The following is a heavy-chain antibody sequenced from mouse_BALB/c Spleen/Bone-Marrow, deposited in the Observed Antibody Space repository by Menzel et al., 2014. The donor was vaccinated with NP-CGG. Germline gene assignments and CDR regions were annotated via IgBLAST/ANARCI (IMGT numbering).Heavy chain of an antibody. V-gene: IGHV5-6-5*01. CDR3: ARGGGYDYGSWFAY. CDR2: ISSGGST. CDR1: GFTFSSYA. J-gene: IGHJ3*01. D-gene: IGHD2-4*01. Sequence: EVKLVESGGGLVKPGGSLKLSCAASGFTFSSYAMSWVRQTPEKRLEWVASISSGGSTYYLDSVKGRFTISRDNARNILYLQMSSLRSEDTAMYYCARGGGYDYGSWFAYWGQGTLVTVSA.